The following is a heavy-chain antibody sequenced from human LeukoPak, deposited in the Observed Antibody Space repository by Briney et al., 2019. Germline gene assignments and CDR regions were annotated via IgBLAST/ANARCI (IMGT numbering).Heavy chain of an antibody. CDR2: IYSSGST. D-gene: IGHD6-19*01. CDR3: ARGRSTVAGTNIGEDY. J-gene: IGHJ4*02. Sequence: PSETLSLTCTVAGAFISDYYWTWVRQPPGKGLECLAYIYSSGSTNYNPYLKSRVTISVDTSKNQFTLKLSSVTAADTAMYCCARGRSTVAGTNIGEDYWGQGTLVTVSS. V-gene: IGHV4-59*01. CDR1: GAFISDYY.